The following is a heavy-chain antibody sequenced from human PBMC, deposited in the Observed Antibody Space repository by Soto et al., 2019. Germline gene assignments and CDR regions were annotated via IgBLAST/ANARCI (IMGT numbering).Heavy chain of an antibody. J-gene: IGHJ6*02. V-gene: IGHV4-31*03. Sequence: QVQLQESGPGLVKPSQTLSLTCTVSGGSISSGGYYWSWIRQHPGKGLEWIGYIYYSGSTYYNPSLKSRVTISVDTSKNQFSLKLSSVTAADTAVYYCARDKAVVTTTQGNYYGMDVWGQGTTVTVSS. CDR3: ARDKAVVTTTQGNYYGMDV. CDR1: GGSISSGGYY. CDR2: IYYSGST. D-gene: IGHD2-21*02.